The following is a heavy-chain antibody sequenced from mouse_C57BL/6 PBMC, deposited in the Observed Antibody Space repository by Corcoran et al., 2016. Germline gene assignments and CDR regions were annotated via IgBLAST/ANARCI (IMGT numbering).Heavy chain of an antibody. D-gene: IGHD1-1*01. CDR2: IYWDDDK. CDR1: GFSLSTSGMG. V-gene: IGHV8-12*01. CDR3: ARTGLLRGYWYFDV. J-gene: IGHJ1*03. Sequence: QVTLKESGPGILQSSQTLSLTCSFSGFSLSTSGMGVSWIRQPSGKGLEWLAHIYWDDDKRYNPSLKSRLTISKYTSRNQVFLKITSGDTADTATYYCARTGLLRGYWYFDVWGTGTTVTVSS.